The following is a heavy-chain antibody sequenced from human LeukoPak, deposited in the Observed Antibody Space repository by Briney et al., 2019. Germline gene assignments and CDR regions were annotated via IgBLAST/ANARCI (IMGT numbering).Heavy chain of an antibody. CDR2: IKLDGSEK. V-gene: IGHV3-7*03. J-gene: IGHJ4*02. CDR1: GFTFSGYW. CDR3: AAYEVFY. Sequence: GGSLRLSCAASGFTFSGYWMTWVRQAPGKGLEWVASIKLDGSEKYYVDSVKGRFTISRDNSKNTLYLQMNSLRAEDTAVYYCAAYEVFYWGQGTLVTVSS. D-gene: IGHD3-16*01.